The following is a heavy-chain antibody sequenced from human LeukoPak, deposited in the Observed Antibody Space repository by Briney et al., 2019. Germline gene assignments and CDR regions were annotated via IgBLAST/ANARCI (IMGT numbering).Heavy chain of an antibody. CDR2: ISSSSSTI. Sequence: GGSLRLSCAASGFTFSSYSMNWVRQAPGKVLEWVSYISSSSSTIYYADSVKGRFTISRDNAKNSLYLQMNSLRAEDTAVYYCARDSNSWNDLPYFDYWGQGTLVTVSS. V-gene: IGHV3-48*01. J-gene: IGHJ4*02. CDR3: ARDSNSWNDLPYFDY. D-gene: IGHD1-1*01. CDR1: GFTFSSYS.